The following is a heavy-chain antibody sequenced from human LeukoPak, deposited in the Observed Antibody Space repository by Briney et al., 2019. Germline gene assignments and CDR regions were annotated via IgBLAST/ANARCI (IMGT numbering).Heavy chain of an antibody. CDR2: ISSSSRSI. V-gene: IGHV3-11*04. Sequence: GGSLRLSCAASGFTFSDYYMSWIRQAPGKGLEFISYISSSSRSISYADSVKGRFTISRDNAKNSLYLQMNSLRAEDTAVYYCVRASRSSDYWGQGTLVTVSS. CDR1: GFTFSDYY. CDR3: VRASRSSDY. D-gene: IGHD6-13*01. J-gene: IGHJ4*02.